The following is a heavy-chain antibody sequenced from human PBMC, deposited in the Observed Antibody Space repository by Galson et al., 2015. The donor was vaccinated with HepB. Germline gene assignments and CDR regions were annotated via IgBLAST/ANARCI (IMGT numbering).Heavy chain of an antibody. D-gene: IGHD6-19*01. V-gene: IGHV3-11*01. J-gene: IGHJ4*02. CDR3: ARGWLQP. Sequence: CAASGFTFSDYYMNWIRQVPGKGLEWLSYIGRSGTPIYYADSVKGRFTISRDNVKNSLYLQMNSLRADDTAVYYCARGWLQPWGQGTLVTVSS. CDR1: GFTFSDYY. CDR2: IGRSGTPI.